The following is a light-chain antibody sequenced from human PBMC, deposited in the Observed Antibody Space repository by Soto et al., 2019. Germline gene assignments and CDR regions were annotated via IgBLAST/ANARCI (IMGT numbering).Light chain of an antibody. V-gene: IGKV1-5*03. J-gene: IGKJ4*01. CDR2: KAS. CDR1: HSISNW. CDR3: QQYDTLPT. Sequence: DIQMTQSPSTLSASVGDRVTITCRASHSISNWLAWYQQKPGKAPNLLIYKASSLESGVPSRFSGSGSGTEFTLTISSLQPDDLATYYCQQYDTLPTFGRGTKVNI.